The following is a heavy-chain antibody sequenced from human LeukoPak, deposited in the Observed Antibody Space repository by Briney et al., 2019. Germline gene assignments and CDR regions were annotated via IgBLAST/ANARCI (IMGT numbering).Heavy chain of an antibody. V-gene: IGHV4-34*01. J-gene: IGHJ6*03. Sequence: SETLSLTCAVYGASFSGYYWNRIRQPPGKGLEWIGGINHSGNTNYNPSLKSRVTISVDTSKNQFSLKLSSVTAADTAVYYCARGSRYYDILTGYPYYYYYYMDVWGKGTTVTVSS. CDR1: GASFSGYY. CDR2: INHSGNT. D-gene: IGHD3-9*01. CDR3: ARGSRYYDILTGYPYYYYYYMDV.